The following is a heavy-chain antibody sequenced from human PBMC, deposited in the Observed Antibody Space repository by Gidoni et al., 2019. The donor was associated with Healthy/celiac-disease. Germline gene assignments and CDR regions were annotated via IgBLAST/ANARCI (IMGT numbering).Heavy chain of an antibody. V-gene: IGHV3-11*06. CDR3: AREIVVPAAIVFDY. CDR1: GFTCSDHY. J-gene: IGHJ4*02. Sequence: VLLVESGGGMVKPGGSVRLSCAAPGFTCSDHYRSWIRQAPGKGLEWVSYISSSSSYTNYADSGKGRFTIARDNAKNSLYLQMNSLRAEDTAVYYCAREIVVPAAIVFDYWDQGTLVTVSS. D-gene: IGHD2-2*02. CDR2: ISSSSSYT.